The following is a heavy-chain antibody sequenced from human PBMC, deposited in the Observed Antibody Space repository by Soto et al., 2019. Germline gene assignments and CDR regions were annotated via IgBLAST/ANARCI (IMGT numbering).Heavy chain of an antibody. D-gene: IGHD6-13*01. CDR3: AKYRRTEAEGFTLDY. V-gene: IGHV4-59*01. Sequence: SETLSLTCTVSGDSINNYYLSWSRQPPGKRLEWIGYIYYTGSTTYNPSLESRVTMSVDTSKNQFSLKLSSVNAADTAVYYCAKYRRTEAEGFTLDYWGRGTLVTVSS. CDR1: GDSINNYY. J-gene: IGHJ4*02. CDR2: IYYTGST.